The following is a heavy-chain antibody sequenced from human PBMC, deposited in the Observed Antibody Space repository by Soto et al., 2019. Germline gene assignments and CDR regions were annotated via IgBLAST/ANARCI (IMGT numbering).Heavy chain of an antibody. D-gene: IGHD1-26*01. CDR2: ISYSGST. CDR1: GGSISSYY. V-gene: IGHV4-59*01. CDR3: ARDMGVGDFDD. J-gene: IGHJ4*02. Sequence: QVQLQESGPGLVKPSETLSLTCTFSGGSISSYYWSWIRQAPGKGLEWIGHISYSGSTNYNSSLKSRVTISVDPSKNQFSLRLSSVTAADTAVYYCARDMGVGDFDDWGQGTRVTVSS.